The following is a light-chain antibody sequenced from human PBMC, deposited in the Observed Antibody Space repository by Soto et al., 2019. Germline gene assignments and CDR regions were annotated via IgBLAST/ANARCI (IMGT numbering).Light chain of an antibody. CDR1: SNDVGNYNL. Sequence: QSALTQPASVSGSPGQSITISCTGTSNDVGNYNLVSWYQQHPGKAPKLMIYEVSKRPSGVSNRFSGSKSGNTASLTISGLQAEYEADYYCCSYVGSSTYVFATGTKVTVL. J-gene: IGLJ1*01. CDR3: CSYVGSSTYV. CDR2: EVS. V-gene: IGLV2-23*02.